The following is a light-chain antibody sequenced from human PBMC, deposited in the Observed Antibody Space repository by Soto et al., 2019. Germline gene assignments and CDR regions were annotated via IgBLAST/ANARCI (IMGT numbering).Light chain of an antibody. Sequence: QSALTQPASVSGSPGQSITISCTGTSSYVGNYNLVSWYQQHPGKAPKLMIYEGSKRPSGVSNRFSGAKSGNTASLTISGLQAEDESDYYCCSYAGSSTYVFGTGTKVTVL. J-gene: IGLJ1*01. CDR2: EGS. V-gene: IGLV2-23*01. CDR3: CSYAGSSTYV. CDR1: SSYVGNYNL.